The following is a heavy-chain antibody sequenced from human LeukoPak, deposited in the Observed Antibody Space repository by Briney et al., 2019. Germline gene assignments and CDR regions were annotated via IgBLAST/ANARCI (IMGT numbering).Heavy chain of an antibody. D-gene: IGHD2-2*01. V-gene: IGHV1-46*01. CDR1: GYTFTGYY. CDR3: ARDESGWGTYCSSTSCRPPDLDY. Sequence: ASVKVSCKASGYTFTGYYMHWVRQAPGQGLEWMGIINPSGGSTSYAQKFQGRVTMTRDTSTSTVYMELSSLRSEDTAVYYCARDESGWGTYCSSTSCRPPDLDYWGQGTLVTVSS. J-gene: IGHJ4*02. CDR2: INPSGGST.